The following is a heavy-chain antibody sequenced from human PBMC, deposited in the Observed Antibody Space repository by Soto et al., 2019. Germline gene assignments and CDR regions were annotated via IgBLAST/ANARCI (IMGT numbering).Heavy chain of an antibody. CDR3: ASTNYYDSSGRAFDI. CDR1: GGSFSGYY. D-gene: IGHD3-22*01. CDR2: INHSGST. V-gene: IGHV4-34*01. J-gene: IGHJ3*02. Sequence: NPSETLSLTCAVYGGSFSGYYWSWIRQPPGKGLEWIGEINHSGSTNYNPSLKGRVTISVDTSKNQFSLKLSSVTAADTAVYYCASTNYYDSSGRAFDIWGQGTMVTVSS.